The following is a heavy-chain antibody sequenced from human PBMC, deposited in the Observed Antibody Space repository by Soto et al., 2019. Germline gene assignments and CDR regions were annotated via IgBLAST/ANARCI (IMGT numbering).Heavy chain of an antibody. CDR3: ARDIRSGGYDATDY. CDR1: GFPFRSYW. CDR2: IKQDGSEK. V-gene: IGHV3-7*03. D-gene: IGHD5-12*01. Sequence: PGGSLRLSCAASGFPFRSYWMSWVRQAPGKGLEWVANIKQDGSEKYYVDSVKGRFTISRDNAKKSLYLQMNSLRAEDTAVYYCARDIRSGGYDATDYWGQGTPVTSPQ. J-gene: IGHJ4*02.